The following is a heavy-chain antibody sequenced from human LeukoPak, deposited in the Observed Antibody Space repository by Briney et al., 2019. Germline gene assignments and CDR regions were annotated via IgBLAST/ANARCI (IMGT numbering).Heavy chain of an antibody. V-gene: IGHV3-21*01. J-gene: IGHJ4*02. CDR2: ISNSSSYI. CDR1: GVTFSSYS. CDR3: ARRIAVADNYFDY. D-gene: IGHD6-19*01. Sequence: GGSLRLSCAASGVTFSSYSMNGVGHPPGKGLEGVSSISNSSSYIYYADSVKGRLTISTDNAKNSLYLQMISLTADALGVNYCARRIAVADNYFDYWGQGTLVTVSS.